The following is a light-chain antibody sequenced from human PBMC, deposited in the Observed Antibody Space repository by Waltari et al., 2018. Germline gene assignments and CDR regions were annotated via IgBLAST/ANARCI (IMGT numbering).Light chain of an antibody. V-gene: IGLV2-14*03. Sequence: QSALTQPASVSGFPGQSITIPCTGSSSDVGGYNSVPWYQQYPGKAPKLMINDVSNRPSGVSNLFSGSKSGNTPSMTISGLQAEDEADYYCSSYTTGSTLEFGGGPKLTVL. CDR2: DVS. CDR3: SSYTTGSTLE. CDR1: SSDVGGYNS. J-gene: IGLJ2*01.